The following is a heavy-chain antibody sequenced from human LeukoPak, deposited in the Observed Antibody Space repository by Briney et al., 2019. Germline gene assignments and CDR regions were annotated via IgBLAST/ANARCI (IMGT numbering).Heavy chain of an antibody. CDR3: AKVKSGYDKWFDY. D-gene: IGHD5-12*01. V-gene: IGHV3-21*01. CDR1: GFTFSSYS. CDR2: ISSSSTYI. Sequence: PGGSLRLSCAASGFTFSSYSMNWVRQAPGKGLEWVSSISSSSTYIDYADSVKGRFTISRDNAKNSLYLQMNSLRAEDTAVYYCAKVKSGYDKWFDYWGQGTLVTVSS. J-gene: IGHJ4*02.